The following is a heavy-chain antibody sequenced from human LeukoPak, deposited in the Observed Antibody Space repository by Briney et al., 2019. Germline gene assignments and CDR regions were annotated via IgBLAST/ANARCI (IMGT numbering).Heavy chain of an antibody. CDR1: GFTFSSYE. Sequence: PGGSLRLSCAASGFTFSSYEMNWVRQAPGKGLEWVSYISSSGSTIYYADSVKGRFTISRDNAKNSLYLQMNSLRAEDTAVYYCARVVWEPANDAFDIWGQGTMVTVSS. CDR3: ARVVWEPANDAFDI. V-gene: IGHV3-48*03. CDR2: ISSSGSTI. D-gene: IGHD1-26*01. J-gene: IGHJ3*02.